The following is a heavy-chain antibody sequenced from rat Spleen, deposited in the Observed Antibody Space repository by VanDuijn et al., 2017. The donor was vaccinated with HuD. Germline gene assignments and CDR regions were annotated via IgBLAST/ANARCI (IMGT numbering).Heavy chain of an antibody. CDR1: GFTFSNYY. V-gene: IGHV5-27*01. Sequence: EVQLVESGGGLVQPGRSLKLSCAASGFTFSNYYMAWVRQAPTKGLEWVAYIRTGGDNTYYRESVKGRFTISRDNAKSTLYLQLDSLRSEDTATYYCTTDTFYDGTYYPGGFDYWGQGVMVTVSS. CDR2: IRTGGDNT. D-gene: IGHD1-12*02. CDR3: TTDTFYDGTYYPGGFDY. J-gene: IGHJ2*01.